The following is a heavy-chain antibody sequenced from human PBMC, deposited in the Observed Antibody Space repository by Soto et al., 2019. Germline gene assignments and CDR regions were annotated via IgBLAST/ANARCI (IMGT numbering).Heavy chain of an antibody. Sequence: GGSLRLSCAASGFTFSSYAMSWVSQAPGKGLEWVSAISGSGGSTYYADSVKGRFTISRDNSKNTLYLQMNSLRAEDTAVYYCAKGGRYRYYYGSGSYPMDVWGKGTTVTVSS. J-gene: IGHJ6*03. CDR1: GFTFSSYA. D-gene: IGHD3-10*01. CDR2: ISGSGGST. V-gene: IGHV3-23*01. CDR3: AKGGRYRYYYGSGSYPMDV.